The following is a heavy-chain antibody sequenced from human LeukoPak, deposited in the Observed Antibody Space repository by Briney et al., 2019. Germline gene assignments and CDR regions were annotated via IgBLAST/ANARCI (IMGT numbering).Heavy chain of an antibody. Sequence: GGSLRLSCAASGFTFSSNYMSWVRQAPGKGLEWVSIIHRGGSTYYPDSVKGGVTISRDNSKNTVSLQVNSLRAEDTAVYYCARSMTLTDAFDVWGQGTMVTVSS. CDR3: ARSMTLTDAFDV. J-gene: IGHJ3*01. V-gene: IGHV3-53*01. CDR1: GFTFSSNY. CDR2: IHRGGST. D-gene: IGHD2-21*01.